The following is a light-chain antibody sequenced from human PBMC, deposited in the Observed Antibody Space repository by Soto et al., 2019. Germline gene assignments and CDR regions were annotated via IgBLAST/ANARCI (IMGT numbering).Light chain of an antibody. V-gene: IGLV2-14*01. J-gene: IGLJ1*01. CDR2: DVS. CDR1: SSDVGGYDY. CDR3: SLKRGSTGV. Sequence: QSVLTQPASVSGSPGQTITISCTGTSSDVGGYDYVSWHQQHPGKAPKLMIYDVSKRPSGVSNRFSGSKSGNTASLAISGLQAEDEADYYCSLKRGSTGVFGTGTKVTVL.